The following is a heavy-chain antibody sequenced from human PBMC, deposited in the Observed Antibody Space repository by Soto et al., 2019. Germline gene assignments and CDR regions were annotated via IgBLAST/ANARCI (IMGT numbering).Heavy chain of an antibody. CDR3: ASLIRGYSGYGPPYYYGMDV. CDR2: ISSSSSTI. CDR1: GFTFNSYS. D-gene: IGHD5-12*01. Sequence: PSGSLRLSCAASGFTFNSYSMNWVRQDPGKGLEWVSYISSSSSTIYYADSVKSRFTISRDNAKNSLYLQMNSLRDEDTAVYYCASLIRGYSGYGPPYYYGMDVWGQGTTVTVSS. V-gene: IGHV3-48*02. J-gene: IGHJ6*02.